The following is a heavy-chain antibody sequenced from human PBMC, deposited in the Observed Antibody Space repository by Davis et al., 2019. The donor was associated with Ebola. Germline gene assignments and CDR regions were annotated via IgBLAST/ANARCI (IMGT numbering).Heavy chain of an antibody. V-gene: IGHV3-23*01. CDR3: ARGASRYYDSWAFDI. CDR1: GFTFSSYA. CDR2: ISGSGGST. Sequence: GESLKISCVASGFTFSSYAMSWVRQAPGKGLEWVSAISGSGGSTYYADSVKGRFTISRDNSKNTLYLQMNSLRAEDTAVYYCARGASRYYDSWAFDIWGQGTMVTVSS. D-gene: IGHD3-22*01. J-gene: IGHJ3*02.